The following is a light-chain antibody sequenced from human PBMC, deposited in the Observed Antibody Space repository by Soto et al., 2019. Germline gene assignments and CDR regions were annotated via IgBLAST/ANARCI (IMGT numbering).Light chain of an antibody. V-gene: IGKV3-20*01. CDR2: GAS. J-gene: IGKJ2*01. CDR1: RSISSTY. CDR3: QQYGGSPPYT. Sequence: EIVLTQSPGTLSLSPGERATLSCRASRSISSTYLAWYQQKPGQAPRLLIYGASSRATGIPDRFSGSGSGTDFTLIISRLEAEDFAVYYCQQYGGSPPYTFGQGTKLEIK.